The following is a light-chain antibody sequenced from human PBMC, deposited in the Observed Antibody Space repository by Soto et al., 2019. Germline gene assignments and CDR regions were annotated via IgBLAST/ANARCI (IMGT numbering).Light chain of an antibody. CDR3: QQRSNWPPST. Sequence: EIVLTQSPGTLSLSPGERAILSCRASQSLSSSFLAWYQQKPGQAPRLLIYSSSNRATGIPDRFSGSGSGTDFTLTISSLEPEDFAVYYCQQRSNWPPSTFGQGTRLEIK. CDR1: QSLSSSF. CDR2: SSS. V-gene: IGKV3D-20*02. J-gene: IGKJ5*01.